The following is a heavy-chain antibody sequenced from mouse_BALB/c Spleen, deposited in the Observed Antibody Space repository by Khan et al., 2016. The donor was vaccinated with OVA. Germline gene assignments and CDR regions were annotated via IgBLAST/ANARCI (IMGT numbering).Heavy chain of an antibody. V-gene: IGHV3-6*02. CDR2: ISYDGSN. CDR1: AYSITSGYY. J-gene: IGHJ1*01. Sequence: EVQLQESGPGLVKPSQSLSLTCSVTAYSITSGYYWNWIRQSPGNKLEWVGYISYDGSNDYNPSLKNRISITRDTSKNQFFLKLTSVTAEDTTTYYCARRIDYSYWYFDVWGAGTTVTVSS. D-gene: IGHD2-13*01. CDR3: ARRIDYSYWYFDV.